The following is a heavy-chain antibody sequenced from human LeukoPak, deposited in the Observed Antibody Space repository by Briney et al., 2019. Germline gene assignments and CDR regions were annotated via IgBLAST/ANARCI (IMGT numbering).Heavy chain of an antibody. V-gene: IGHV1-2*02. J-gene: IGHJ3*02. Sequence: ASVKVSCKASGYTFTGYYMRWVRQAPGQGLEWMGWINPNSGGTNYAQKLQGRVTTTTDTSTSTAYMELRSLRSDDTAVYYCARGLQENLAWLQAFSAFDIWGQGTMVTVSS. CDR2: INPNSGGT. CDR3: ARGLQENLAWLQAFSAFDI. CDR1: GYTFTGYY. D-gene: IGHD6-19*01.